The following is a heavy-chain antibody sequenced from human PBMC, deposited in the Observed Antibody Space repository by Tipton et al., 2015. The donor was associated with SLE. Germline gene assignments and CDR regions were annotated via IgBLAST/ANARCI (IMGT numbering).Heavy chain of an antibody. Sequence: TLSLTCAVSGGSISSYGYSWSWIRQPPGKGLEWIGHIYQSGATYYNPYLNSRVTISFDRSKNQFSLNLSSVTAADTAVYYCSREKIVDTVEKVFDIWRQVTMVTVSS. CDR3: SREKIVDTVEKVFDI. V-gene: IGHV4-30-2*01. CDR2: IYQSGAT. D-gene: IGHD1-26*01. CDR1: GGSISSYGYS. J-gene: IGHJ3*02.